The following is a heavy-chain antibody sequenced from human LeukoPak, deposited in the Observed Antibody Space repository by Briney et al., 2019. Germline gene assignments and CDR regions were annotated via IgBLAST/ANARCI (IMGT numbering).Heavy chain of an antibody. V-gene: IGHV3-43*02. CDR1: GFTFDDYA. CDR2: ISGDSSGT. J-gene: IGHJ6*02. CDR3: TKDVSRWEQLRGYFFHYAMDV. Sequence: PGGSLRLSCAASGFTFDDYAMHWVRQAPGKGLEWVSLISGDSSGTYYADSVKGRFSISRDNSKNSLYLQMSSLRTEDTALYYCTKDVSRWEQLRGYFFHYAMDVWGQGTTVTVPS. D-gene: IGHD1-26*01.